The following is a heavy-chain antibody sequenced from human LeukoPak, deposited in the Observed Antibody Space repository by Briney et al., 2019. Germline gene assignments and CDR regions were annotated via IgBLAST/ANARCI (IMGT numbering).Heavy chain of an antibody. CDR1: GGTFSGYY. V-gene: IGHV4-34*01. CDR3: ARGRAAAAY. J-gene: IGHJ4*02. CDR2: INHSGST. D-gene: IGHD6-13*01. Sequence: SETLSLTCAVYGGTFSGYYWSWIRQPPGKGLEWIGEINHSGSTNYNPSLKSRVTISVDTSKNQFSLKLSSVTAADTAVYYCARGRAAAAYWGQGTLVTVSS.